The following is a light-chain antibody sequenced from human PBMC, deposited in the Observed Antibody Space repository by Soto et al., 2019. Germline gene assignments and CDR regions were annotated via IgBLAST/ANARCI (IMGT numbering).Light chain of an antibody. CDR2: AAS. CDR1: QSVSSY. V-gene: IGKV3-11*01. Sequence: EIVLTQSPAPLSLSPGARATLSCRASQSVSSYLAWYQQKPGQAPRLLIYAASNRATGIPARFSGGGSGTDFTLTISSLEPEDSAVYYCQQRSNWPPRTVVQGTMGEIK. CDR3: QQRSNWPPRT. J-gene: IGKJ1*01.